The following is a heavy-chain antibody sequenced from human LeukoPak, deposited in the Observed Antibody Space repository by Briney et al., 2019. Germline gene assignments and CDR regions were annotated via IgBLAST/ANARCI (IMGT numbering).Heavy chain of an antibody. D-gene: IGHD2-2*01. CDR2: IYYSGST. CDR1: GGSISSYY. J-gene: IGHJ6*03. V-gene: IGHV4-59*01. Sequence: SETLSLNCTVSGGSISSYYWSWIRQPPGKGLEWIGYIYYSGSTNYNPSLKSRVTISVDTSKNQFSLKLSSVTAADTAVYYCARGLGYCSSTSCYGPGYYYYYMDVWGKGTTVTVSS. CDR3: ARGLGYCSSTSCYGPGYYYYYMDV.